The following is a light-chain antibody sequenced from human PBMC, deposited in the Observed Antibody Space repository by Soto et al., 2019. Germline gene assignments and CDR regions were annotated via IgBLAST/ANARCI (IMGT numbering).Light chain of an antibody. Sequence: QSALTQPASVSGSPGQSITISCTGTSSDVGAYKYVSWYQQLPGTAPKLMIYEVTNRPSGVSNRFSGSKSGNTASLTISGLQAEDEADYYCSSYTSSTTSVFGTGTKVTVL. CDR3: SSYTSSTTSV. J-gene: IGLJ1*01. CDR2: EVT. V-gene: IGLV2-14*01. CDR1: SSDVGAYKY.